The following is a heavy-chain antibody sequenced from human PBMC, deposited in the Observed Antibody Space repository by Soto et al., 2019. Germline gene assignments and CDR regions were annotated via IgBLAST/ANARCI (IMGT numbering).Heavy chain of an antibody. CDR1: GGSISSYY. D-gene: IGHD3-16*01. CDR2: IYYSGST. J-gene: IGHJ6*03. V-gene: IGHV4-59*01. Sequence: SETLSLTCTVSGGSISSYYWSWIRQPPGKGLEWIGYIYYSGSTNYNPSLKSRVTISVDTSKNQFSLKLSSVTAADTAVYYCARDFYDYPYMDVSGKATTVTVSS. CDR3: ARDFYDYPYMDV.